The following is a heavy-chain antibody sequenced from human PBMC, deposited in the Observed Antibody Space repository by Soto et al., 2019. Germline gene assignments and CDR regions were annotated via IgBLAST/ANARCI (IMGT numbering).Heavy chain of an antibody. D-gene: IGHD6-13*01. V-gene: IGHV3-30*18. CDR1: GFTFSSYG. CDR2: ISYDGSNK. CDR3: AKLKSSSSWQTSDY. J-gene: IGHJ4*02. Sequence: QVQLVESGGGVVQPGRSLRLSCAASGFTFSSYGMHWVRQAPGKGLEWVAVISYDGSNKYYADSVKGRFTISRDNSKNTLYLQMNILRAEDTAVYYCAKLKSSSSWQTSDYWGQGTLVTVSS.